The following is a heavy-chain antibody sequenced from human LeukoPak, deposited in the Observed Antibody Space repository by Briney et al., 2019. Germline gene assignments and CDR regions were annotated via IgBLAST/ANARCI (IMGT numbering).Heavy chain of an antibody. CDR3: ARVRVGDSTYYYYGMDV. J-gene: IGHJ6*02. CDR1: GGSMSGYY. V-gene: IGHV4-31*03. CDR2: IYYSGST. D-gene: IGHD2-21*02. Sequence: PSETLSLTCTVSGGSMSGYYWSWIRQHPGKGLEWIGYIYYSGSTYYNPSLKSRVTISVDTSKNQFSLKLSSVTAADTAVYYCARVRVGDSTYYYYGMDVWGQGTTVTVSS.